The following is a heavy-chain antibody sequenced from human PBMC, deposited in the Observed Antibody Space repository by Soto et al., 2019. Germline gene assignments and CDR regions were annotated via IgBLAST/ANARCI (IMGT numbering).Heavy chain of an antibody. CDR3: ARDSSYYSLWSGYYPSRNGMDV. Sequence: QVQVVESGGGVVQPGRSLRLSCAASGFTFSSFGMHWVRQAPGRGLEWVSLIWYDGSKKSYGDSVKGRFAISRDNSRNTVYLQMNSLRADDTAVYYCARDSSYYSLWSGYYPSRNGMDVWGPGTTVTGSS. V-gene: IGHV3-33*01. CDR2: IWYDGSKK. D-gene: IGHD3-3*01. J-gene: IGHJ6*02. CDR1: GFTFSSFG.